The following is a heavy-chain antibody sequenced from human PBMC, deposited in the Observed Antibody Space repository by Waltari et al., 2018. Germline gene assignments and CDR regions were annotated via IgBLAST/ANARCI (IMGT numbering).Heavy chain of an antibody. J-gene: IGHJ4*02. CDR3: AREIAAAGTFSLDY. CDR1: GFTFSSYA. CDR2: ISYDGSNK. Sequence: QVQLVESGGGVVQPGRSLRLSCAASGFTFSSYAMHWVRQAPGKGLEWVAVISYDGSNKYYADSVKGRFTISRDNSKNTLYLQMNSLRAEDTAVYYCAREIAAAGTFSLDYWGQGTLVTVSS. D-gene: IGHD6-13*01. V-gene: IGHV3-30-3*01.